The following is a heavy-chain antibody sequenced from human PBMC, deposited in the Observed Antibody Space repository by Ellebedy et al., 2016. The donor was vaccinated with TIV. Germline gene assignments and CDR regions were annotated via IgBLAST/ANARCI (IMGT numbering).Heavy chain of an antibody. CDR3: ARARGTWWFDP. D-gene: IGHD1-1*01. J-gene: IGHJ5*02. Sequence: GESLKISCAASGFTFSSYWMTWVRQVPGKGLEWVANIKLDGSEKYYVDSVKGRFTISRDNAKNSLYLQMNSLRAEDTAVYYCARARGTWWFDPWGQGTLVTVSS. CDR2: IKLDGSEK. V-gene: IGHV3-7*03. CDR1: GFTFSSYW.